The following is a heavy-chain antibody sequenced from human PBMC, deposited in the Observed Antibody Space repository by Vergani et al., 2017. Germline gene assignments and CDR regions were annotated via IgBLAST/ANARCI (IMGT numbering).Heavy chain of an antibody. CDR3: ARKGYYYDSSGYYYYFDY. CDR2: INHSGST. Sequence: QVQLQQWGAGLLKPSETLSLTCAVYGWSFSGYYWSWIRQPPGKGLEWIGEINHSGSTNYNPSLKSRVTISVDTSKKQFSLKLSSVTAADTAVYYCARKGYYYDSSGYYYYFDYWGQGTLVTVSS. V-gene: IGHV4-34*01. CDR1: GWSFSGYY. D-gene: IGHD3-22*01. J-gene: IGHJ4*02.